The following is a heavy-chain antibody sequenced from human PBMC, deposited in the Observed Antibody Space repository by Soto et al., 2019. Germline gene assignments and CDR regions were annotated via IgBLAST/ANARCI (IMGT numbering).Heavy chain of an antibody. CDR1: GFTFSSYA. CDR3: ARVEDCSSTSCYPGYYYYGMDV. Sequence: QVQLVESGGGVVQPGRSLRLSCAASGFTFSSYAMHWVRQAPGKGLEWVAVISYDGSNKYYADSVKGRFTISRDNSKNTLYLQMNSLRAEDTAVYYCARVEDCSSTSCYPGYYYYGMDVWGQGTTVTVSS. V-gene: IGHV3-30-3*01. CDR2: ISYDGSNK. J-gene: IGHJ6*02. D-gene: IGHD2-2*01.